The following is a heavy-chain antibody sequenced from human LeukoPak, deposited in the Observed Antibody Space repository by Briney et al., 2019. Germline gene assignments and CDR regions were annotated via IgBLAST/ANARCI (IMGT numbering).Heavy chain of an antibody. V-gene: IGHV4-4*07. CDR3: ARARTDIVVVVAASREFWFDP. CDR2: IYTSGST. CDR1: GGSISSYY. J-gene: IGHJ5*02. Sequence: SETLSLTCTVSGGSISSYYWSWIRQPAGKGLEWIGRIYTSGSTNYNPSLKSRVTMSVDTSKNQFSLKLSSVTAADTAVYYCARARTDIVVVVAASREFWFDPWGQGTLVTVSS. D-gene: IGHD2-15*01.